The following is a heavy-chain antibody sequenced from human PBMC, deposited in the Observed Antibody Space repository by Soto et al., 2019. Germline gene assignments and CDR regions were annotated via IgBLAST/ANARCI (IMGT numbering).Heavy chain of an antibody. CDR1: GGSISSGGYY. CDR3: AKALKAQFNFYSGRKVDIVGATLSGMDV. J-gene: IGHJ6*02. CDR2: ISGSGGST. D-gene: IGHD1-26*01. V-gene: IGHV3-23*01. Sequence: ETLSLTCTVSGGSISSGGYYWSWIRQHPGKGLEWVSAISGSGGSTYYADSVKGRFTISRDNSKNTLYLQMNSLRAEDTAVYYCAKALKAQFNFYSGRKVDIVGATLSGMDVWGQGTTVTVSS.